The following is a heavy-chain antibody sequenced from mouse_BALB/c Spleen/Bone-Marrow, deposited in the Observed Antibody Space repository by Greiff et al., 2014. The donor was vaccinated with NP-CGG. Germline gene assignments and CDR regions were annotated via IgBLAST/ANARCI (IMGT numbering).Heavy chain of an antibody. CDR3: ANWGPYYFDY. V-gene: IGHV3-2*02. J-gene: IGHJ2*01. D-gene: IGHD4-1*02. CDR2: ISYSGST. CDR1: GYSITSDYA. Sequence: EVKLVESGPGLVKPSQSLSLTCTVTGYSITSDYAWNWTRQFPGNKLEWMGYISYSGSTSYNPSLKSRISITRDTSKNQFFLQLNSVTTEDTATYYCANWGPYYFDYWGQGTTLTVSS.